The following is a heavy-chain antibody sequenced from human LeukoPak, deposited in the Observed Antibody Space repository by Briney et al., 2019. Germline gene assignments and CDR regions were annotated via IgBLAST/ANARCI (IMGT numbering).Heavy chain of an antibody. CDR3: ARSSAAAGPTHNWFGP. CDR1: GGSISSSSNY. V-gene: IGHV4-39*01. CDR2: IYYSGDT. J-gene: IGHJ5*02. Sequence: SGTLSLTCSVSGGSISSSSNYWGWLRQPPGKGLEWIGSIYYSGDTYYNPSLRSRVIISVDTSKKQFSLKLTSVTAADTAVYYCARSSAAAGPTHNWFGPWGQGTLVTVPS. D-gene: IGHD6-13*01.